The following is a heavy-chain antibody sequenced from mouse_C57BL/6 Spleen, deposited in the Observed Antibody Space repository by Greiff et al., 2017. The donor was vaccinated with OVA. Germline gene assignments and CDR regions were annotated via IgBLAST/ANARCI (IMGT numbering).Heavy chain of an antibody. CDR1: GYSFTDYN. D-gene: IGHD1-1*01. J-gene: IGHJ1*03. Sequence: VQLQQSGPELVKPGASVKISCKASGYSFTDYNMNWVKQSNGKSLEWIGVINPNYGTTSYNQKFKGKATLTVDQSSSTAYMQLNSLTSDDSAVYYGAKSLITTVVHWYFDVWGTGTTVTVSS. V-gene: IGHV1-39*01. CDR3: AKSLITTVVHWYFDV. CDR2: INPNYGTT.